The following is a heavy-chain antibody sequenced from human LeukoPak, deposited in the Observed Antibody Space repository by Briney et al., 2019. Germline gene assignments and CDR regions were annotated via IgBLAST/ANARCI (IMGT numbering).Heavy chain of an antibody. Sequence: GGSLSLSCAAYGFTFSGSAMHWVRQASGKGLEWVGRIRSKATYYATAYAASVKGRFTVSRDDSKNTAYLQMSRLKTEDTAVYYCTRNSWYENGFDPWGQGTLVTVSS. V-gene: IGHV3-73*01. CDR3: TRNSWYENGFDP. J-gene: IGHJ5*02. CDR1: GFTFSGSA. D-gene: IGHD6-13*01. CDR2: IRSKATYYAT.